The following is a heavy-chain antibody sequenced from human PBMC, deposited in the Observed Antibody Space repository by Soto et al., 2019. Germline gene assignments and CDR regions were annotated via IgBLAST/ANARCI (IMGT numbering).Heavy chain of an antibody. D-gene: IGHD6-19*01. Sequence: SLRLSCAASGFTFTYYSMDWFRQAPGKGLEWVATMSPDGNTYADSVKGRFTISRDKATTTVFLEMSSLRVEDTSVYFCARDQRPYSAGWYYWGQGALVTVS. J-gene: IGHJ4*02. V-gene: IGHV3-30-3*01. CDR1: GFTFTYYS. CDR2: MSPDGNT. CDR3: ARDQRPYSAGWYY.